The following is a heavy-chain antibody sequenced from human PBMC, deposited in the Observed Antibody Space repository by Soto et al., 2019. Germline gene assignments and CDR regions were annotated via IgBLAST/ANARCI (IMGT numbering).Heavy chain of an antibody. CDR1: GYTFTSDD. CDR3: ARGRAPPNYGDYVH. Sequence: GASVKVSCKASGYTFTSDDINGVRQATGEGLEWMGWMNPNSGNTGYAQKFQGRVTMTRNTSISTAYMELSSLRSEDTAVYYCARGRAPPNYGDYVHWGQGTLVTVYS. CDR2: MNPNSGNT. J-gene: IGHJ4*02. V-gene: IGHV1-8*01. D-gene: IGHD4-17*01.